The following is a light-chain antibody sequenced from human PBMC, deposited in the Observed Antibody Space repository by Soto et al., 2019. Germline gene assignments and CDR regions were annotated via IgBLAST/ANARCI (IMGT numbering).Light chain of an antibody. Sequence: ALTQPASVSGSPGQSITISCTGTSSDVGGYNYISWYQQHPGKAPKFIIYDVRNRPSGVSNRFSGSRSGNTASLTISGLQAEDEADYYCSSYTSSSTVIFGGGTKLTVL. J-gene: IGLJ2*01. CDR1: SSDVGGYNY. V-gene: IGLV2-14*01. CDR3: SSYTSSSTVI. CDR2: DVR.